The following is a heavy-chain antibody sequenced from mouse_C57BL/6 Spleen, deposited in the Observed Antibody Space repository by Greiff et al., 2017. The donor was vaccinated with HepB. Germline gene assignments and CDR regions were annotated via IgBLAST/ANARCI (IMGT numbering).Heavy chain of an antibody. D-gene: IGHD1-1*01. CDR1: GYTFTSYW. J-gene: IGHJ1*01. CDR3: ARLATVDWYFGV. Sequence: QVQLQQPGAELVKPGASVKLSCKASGYTFTSYWMHWVKQRPGQGLEWIGMIHPNSGSTNYNEKFKSKATLTVDKSSSTAYMQLSSLTSEDSAVYYCARLATVDWYFGVWGAGTTVTVSS. V-gene: IGHV1-64*01. CDR2: IHPNSGST.